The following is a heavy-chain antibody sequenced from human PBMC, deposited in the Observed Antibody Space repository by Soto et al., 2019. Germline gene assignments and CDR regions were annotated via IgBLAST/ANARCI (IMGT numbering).Heavy chain of an antibody. CDR3: GRVMIGTSRHTDSDY. D-gene: IGHD2-8*01. CDR2: IDYNGVT. CDR1: GASISSRDYY. Sequence: SDTLSLTCTVSGASISSRDYYWGWIRQTPGKGLEWIWNIDYNGVTYYNPSLKSRVTVSKDTSKNQFSLKVASVTAADTAIYYCGRVMIGTSRHTDSDYWGQGTQVTVSS. V-gene: IGHV4-39*01. J-gene: IGHJ4*02.